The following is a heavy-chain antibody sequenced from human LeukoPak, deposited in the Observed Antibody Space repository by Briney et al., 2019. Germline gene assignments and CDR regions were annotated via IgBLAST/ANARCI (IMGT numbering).Heavy chain of an antibody. J-gene: IGHJ4*02. V-gene: IGHV3-74*01. CDR2: INSDGSSA. CDR1: GFTFSSYW. D-gene: IGHD4-23*01. CDR3: ARHLTYGGWNS. Sequence: GGSLRLFCAASGFTFSSYWMQWVRQAPGKGLVWVSRINSDGSSASYADSVKGRFTISRDNAKNTLFLQMNSLRAEDTAVYYCARHLTYGGWNSWGQGTLVTVSS.